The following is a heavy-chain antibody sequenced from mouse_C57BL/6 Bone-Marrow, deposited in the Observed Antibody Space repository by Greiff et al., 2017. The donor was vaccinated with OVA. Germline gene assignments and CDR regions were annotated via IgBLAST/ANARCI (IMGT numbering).Heavy chain of an antibody. D-gene: IGHD2-12*01. CDR3: STDSYGDY. Sequence: VQLKESGAELVRPGASVKLSCTASGFTIKDDYMHWVKQRPEQGLEWIGWIDPENGDTEYASKFQGKATITADPSSNTAYLQLSSLTSEDTAVYYYSTDSYGDYCGQGNALTVTS. V-gene: IGHV14-4*01. CDR2: IDPENGDT. CDR1: GFTIKDDY. J-gene: IGHJ2*01.